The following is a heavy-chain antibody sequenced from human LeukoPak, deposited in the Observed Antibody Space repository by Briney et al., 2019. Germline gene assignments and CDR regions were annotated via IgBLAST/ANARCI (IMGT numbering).Heavy chain of an antibody. V-gene: IGHV5-51*01. CDR2: IYPAVSDT. Sequence: GESLKISCQASGYSFTDYWVCWVREMPGKGLESMGIIYPAVSDTTYSPSFQGQVTISADKSISAVYLQWSSLKASDTAMYYCARQSRDGSKTRGYYFDYWGQGTLVTVSS. D-gene: IGHD3-10*01. J-gene: IGHJ4*02. CDR1: GYSFTDYW. CDR3: ARQSRDGSKTRGYYFDY.